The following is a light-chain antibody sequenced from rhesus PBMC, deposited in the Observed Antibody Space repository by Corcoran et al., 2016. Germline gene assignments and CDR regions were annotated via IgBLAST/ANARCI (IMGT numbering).Light chain of an antibody. J-gene: IGLJ1*01. CDR2: EVS. Sequence: QAAPTQSPSVSGSPGQSVTISCTGTSSEIGGYNRVSWYQQHPGKAPKLMIFEVSKRPSGVSDRFSGSKSGYTASLTISGLQAEDEGDYYCSSYAITNTYIFGAGTPLTVL. CDR1: SSEIGGYNR. CDR3: SSYAITNTYI. V-gene: IGLV2-13*03.